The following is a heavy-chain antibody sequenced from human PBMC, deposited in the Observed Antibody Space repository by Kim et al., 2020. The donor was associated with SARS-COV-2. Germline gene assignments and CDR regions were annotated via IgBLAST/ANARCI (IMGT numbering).Heavy chain of an antibody. Sequence: DPVKGRFTISRDNSKNTLYLQMNSLRAEDTAVYYCARELTTVTSLYAFDIWGQGTMVTVSS. V-gene: IGHV3-30*01. J-gene: IGHJ3*02. D-gene: IGHD4-17*01. CDR3: ARELTTVTSLYAFDI.